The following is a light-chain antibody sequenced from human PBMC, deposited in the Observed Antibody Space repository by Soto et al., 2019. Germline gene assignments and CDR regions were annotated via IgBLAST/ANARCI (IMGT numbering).Light chain of an antibody. J-gene: IGKJ3*01. CDR1: QSISSY. CDR2: AAS. V-gene: IGKV1-39*01. CDR3: QQRYSTPVT. Sequence: DIQMTQSPSSLSASVGDRVTITCRASQSISSYVKWYQQKPGKAPKLLIYAASSLQSGVPSRFSRSGSGKDVALTISSLQPEDFATYYCQQRYSTPVTFGPGTKVDIQ.